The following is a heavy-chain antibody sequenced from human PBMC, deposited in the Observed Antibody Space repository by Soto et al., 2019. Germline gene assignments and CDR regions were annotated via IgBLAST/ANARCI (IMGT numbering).Heavy chain of an antibody. CDR3: ARALITMVRGKDYYYYYGMDV. Sequence: SGGSLRLSCAASGFTFSSYDMHWVRQATGKGLEWVSAIGTAGDTYYPGSVKGRFTISRENAKNSLYLQMNSLRAGDTAVYYCARALITMVRGKDYYYYYGMDVWGQGTTVTVS. CDR1: GFTFSSYD. J-gene: IGHJ6*02. CDR2: IGTAGDT. V-gene: IGHV3-13*04. D-gene: IGHD3-10*01.